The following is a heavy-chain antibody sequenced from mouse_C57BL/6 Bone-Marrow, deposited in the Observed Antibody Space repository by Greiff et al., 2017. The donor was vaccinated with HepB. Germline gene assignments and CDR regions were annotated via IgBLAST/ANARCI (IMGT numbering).Heavy chain of an antibody. CDR2: ISSGSSTI. Sequence: EVQLVESGGGLVKPGGSLKLSCAASGFTFSDYGMHWVRQAPEKGLEWVAYISSGSSTIYYADTVKGRFTIPIDNAQNTLFLQMTSLRSEDTAMYYCARDYYGSSRDYAMDYWGQGTSVTVSS. CDR1: GFTFSDYG. J-gene: IGHJ4*01. D-gene: IGHD1-1*01. V-gene: IGHV5-17*01. CDR3: ARDYYGSSRDYAMDY.